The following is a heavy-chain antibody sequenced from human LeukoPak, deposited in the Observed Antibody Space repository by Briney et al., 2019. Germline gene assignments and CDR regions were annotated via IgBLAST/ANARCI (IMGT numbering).Heavy chain of an antibody. CDR1: GFTFSDSA. D-gene: IGHD6-19*01. CDR2: IRSKADTYAT. J-gene: IGHJ4*02. V-gene: IGHV3-73*01. CDR3: TREYSSGWPFDF. Sequence: GGSLRLSCAASGFTFSDSAIDWVRQATGKGLEWGGRIRSKADTYATTYAASLEGRFTISRDDSRNRAYLQMSSLRTDDTAVYYCTREYSSGWPFDFWGQGTLVTVSS.